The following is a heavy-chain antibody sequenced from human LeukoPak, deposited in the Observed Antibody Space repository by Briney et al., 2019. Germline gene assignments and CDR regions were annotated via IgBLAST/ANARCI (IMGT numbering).Heavy chain of an antibody. J-gene: IGHJ6*03. CDR1: GGSFSGYY. D-gene: IGHD5-24*01. Sequence: AETLSLTCAVYGGSFSGYYWSWIRQPPGKVLEWIGEINHSGSTNYNPSLKSRVTISVDMPNNQFSLKMSSVTAADTAVYYCARTGDGYNYYNYYYMDVWGKGTTVTVTS. CDR2: INHSGST. V-gene: IGHV4-34*01. CDR3: ARTGDGYNYYNYYYMDV.